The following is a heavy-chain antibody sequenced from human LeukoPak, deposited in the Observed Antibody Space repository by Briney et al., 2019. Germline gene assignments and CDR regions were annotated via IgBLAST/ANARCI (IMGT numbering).Heavy chain of an antibody. CDR3: ARGRFLDAFDI. J-gene: IGHJ3*02. D-gene: IGHD3-3*01. CDR2: IYYSGST. V-gene: IGHV4-59*01. CDR1: GGSISSYY. Sequence: SETLSLTCTVSGGSISSYYWSWIRQPPGTGLEWIEYIYYSGSTKYKPSLKSRVTISVDTSKNQFSLKLSSVTAADTAVYYCARGRFLDAFDIWGQGTMVTVSS.